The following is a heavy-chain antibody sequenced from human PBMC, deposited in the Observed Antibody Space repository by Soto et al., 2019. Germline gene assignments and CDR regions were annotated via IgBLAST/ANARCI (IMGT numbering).Heavy chain of an antibody. CDR3: AKAMMGYCSGGSCYPFDY. V-gene: IGHV3-9*01. D-gene: IGHD2-15*01. Sequence: EVQLVESGGGLVQPGRSLRLSCAASGFTFDDYAMHWVRQAPGKGLEWVSGISWNSGSIGYADSVKGRFTISRDNAKNYLYLQMNSLRAEDTALYYCAKAMMGYCSGGSCYPFDYWGQGTLVTVSS. J-gene: IGHJ4*02. CDR2: ISWNSGSI. CDR1: GFTFDDYA.